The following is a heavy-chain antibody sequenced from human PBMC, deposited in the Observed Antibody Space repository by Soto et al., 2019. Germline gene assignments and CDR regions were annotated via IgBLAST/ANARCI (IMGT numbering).Heavy chain of an antibody. CDR3: TTSDIVLMVYAPFDAFDI. D-gene: IGHD2-8*01. Sequence: GGSLRLSCAASGFTFSNAWMSWVRQAPGKGLEWVGRIKSKTDGGTTDYAAPVKGRFTISRDDSKNTLYLQMNSLKTEDAAVYYCTTSDIVLMVYAPFDAFDIWGQGTMVTVSS. J-gene: IGHJ3*02. CDR2: IKSKTDGGTT. V-gene: IGHV3-15*01. CDR1: GFTFSNAW.